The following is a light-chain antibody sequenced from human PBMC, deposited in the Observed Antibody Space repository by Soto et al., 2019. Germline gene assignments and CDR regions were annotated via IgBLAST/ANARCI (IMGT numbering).Light chain of an antibody. V-gene: IGKV1-5*01. J-gene: IGKJ1*01. CDR2: DAS. Sequence: DSQMTQSTSTLSGSVGDRGTITCRASQSISSWLAWYQQKPGKAPKLLIYDASSLESGVPSRFSGSGSGTEFTLTISSLQPDDFATYYCQQYNSYSPEWTFGQGTKVDIK. CDR3: QQYNSYSPEWT. CDR1: QSISSW.